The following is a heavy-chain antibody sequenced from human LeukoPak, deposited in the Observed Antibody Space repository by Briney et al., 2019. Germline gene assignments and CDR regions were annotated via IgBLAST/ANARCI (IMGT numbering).Heavy chain of an antibody. V-gene: IGHV3-48*01. Sequence: QTGGSLRLSCAASGFTFSSYSMNWVRQAPGKGLEWVSYIGGSSSPIYYADSVKGRFTVSRDNVKNSLYLQINSLRAEDTAVYYCARDWDASGYDGGFFDYWGQGTLVTVSS. J-gene: IGHJ4*02. CDR3: ARDWDASGYDGGFFDY. D-gene: IGHD5-12*01. CDR2: IGGSSSPI. CDR1: GFTFSSYS.